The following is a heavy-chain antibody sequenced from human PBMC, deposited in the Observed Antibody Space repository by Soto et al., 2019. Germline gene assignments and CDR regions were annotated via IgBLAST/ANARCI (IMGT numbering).Heavy chain of an antibody. CDR3: AKDRIAGNFDS. CDR2: ISATGGST. J-gene: IGHJ4*02. V-gene: IGHV3-23*01. CDR1: GFTFNNYA. Sequence: EVQVLDSGGGLVQPGGSLRLSCAASGFTFNNYAMNWVRQAPGKGLEWVATISATGGSTYYADSVKGRFTISRDNSKNTLYLQMNGLRVEETAVYYCAKDRIAGNFDSWGQGTQVTVSS.